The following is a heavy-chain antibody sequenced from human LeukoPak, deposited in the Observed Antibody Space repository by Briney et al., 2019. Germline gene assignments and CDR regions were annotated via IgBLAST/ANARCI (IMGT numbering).Heavy chain of an antibody. J-gene: IGHJ5*02. V-gene: IGHV4-34*01. D-gene: IGHD1-1*01. Sequence: SETLSLTCAVYGGSFSGYYWSWIRQPPGKGLEWIGEIWHSGTTNYNPSLKSRVTISVDTSKNQFSLKLSSVTAADTAVYYCASRKSNGDGRVKPRVGNRQAARQLGWFDPWGQGTLVTVSS. CDR3: ASRKSNGDGRVKPRVGNRQAARQLGWFDP. CDR2: IWHSGTT. CDR1: GGSFSGYY.